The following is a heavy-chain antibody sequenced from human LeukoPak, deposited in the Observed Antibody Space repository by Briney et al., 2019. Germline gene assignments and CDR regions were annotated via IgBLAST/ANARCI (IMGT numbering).Heavy chain of an antibody. CDR3: ARGGYGDYDFDY. V-gene: IGHV3-33*08. Sequence: SGGSLRLSCAASGFTFSSYAMHWVRQAPGKGLEWVAVIWYDGSNKYYADSVKGRFTISRDNSKNTLYLQMNSLRAEDTAVYYCARGGYGDYDFDYWGQGTLVTVSS. CDR2: IWYDGSNK. CDR1: GFTFSSYA. J-gene: IGHJ4*02. D-gene: IGHD4-17*01.